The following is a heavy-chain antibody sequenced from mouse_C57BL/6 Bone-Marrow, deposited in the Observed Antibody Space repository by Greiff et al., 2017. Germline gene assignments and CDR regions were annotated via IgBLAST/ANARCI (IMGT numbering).Heavy chain of an antibody. Sequence: QVQLQQPGAELVMPGASVKLSCKASGYTFTSYWMHWVKQRPGQGLEWIGEIDPSDSYTNYNQKFKGKSTLTVDKSSSTAYMQRSSLTSDDSSVYYCAGDYYCGSRWYFDVWGTGTTVTVSS. V-gene: IGHV1-69*01. CDR2: IDPSDSYT. CDR1: GYTFTSYW. J-gene: IGHJ1*03. CDR3: AGDYYCGSRWYFDV. D-gene: IGHD1-1*01.